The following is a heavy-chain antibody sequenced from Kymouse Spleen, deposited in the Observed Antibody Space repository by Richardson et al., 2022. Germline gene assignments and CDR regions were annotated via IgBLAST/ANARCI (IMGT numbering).Heavy chain of an antibody. V-gene: IGHV4-34*01. Sequence: QVQLQQWGAGLLKPSETLSLTCAVYGGSFSGYYWSWIRQPPGKGLEWIGEINHSGSTNYNPSLKSRVTISVDTSKNQFSLKLSSVTAADTAVYYCARGTLWFGELLGWFDPWGQGTLVTVSS. D-gene: IGHD3-10*01. CDR3: ARGTLWFGELLGWFDP. CDR2: INHSGST. J-gene: IGHJ5*02. CDR1: GGSFSGYY.